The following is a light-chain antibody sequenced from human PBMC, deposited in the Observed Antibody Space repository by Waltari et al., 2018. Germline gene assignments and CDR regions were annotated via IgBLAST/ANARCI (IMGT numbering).Light chain of an antibody. Sequence: QSALTQPPSASGSPGQTVIISCTGTSSDIGAYKYVSWYQQIPGRAPALIIYEVDRRPPGGPDHFSGSKSVNTASLTVSGLQTEDEGEYYCSSYAGSNKLIFGGVTKLTVL. CDR1: SSDIGAYKY. CDR3: SSYAGSNKLI. V-gene: IGLV2-8*01. J-gene: IGLJ2*01. CDR2: EVD.